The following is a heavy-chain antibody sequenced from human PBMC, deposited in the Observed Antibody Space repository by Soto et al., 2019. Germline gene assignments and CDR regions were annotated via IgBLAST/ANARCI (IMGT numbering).Heavy chain of an antibody. CDR1: GFTFSNFA. V-gene: IGHV3-23*01. D-gene: IGHD3-10*01. Sequence: EVRLLDSGGGLVQPGGSLRISCAASGFTFSNFAMSWVRQAPGKGLEWVAGVSGSGGGTYDTNSVKGRLTISRDNSKDTLYLQMNSLTAEDTAVDYCAKDKMPSLGEFDAFEIWGQGTMVTVS. J-gene: IGHJ3*02. CDR3: AKDKMPSLGEFDAFEI. CDR2: VSGSGGGT.